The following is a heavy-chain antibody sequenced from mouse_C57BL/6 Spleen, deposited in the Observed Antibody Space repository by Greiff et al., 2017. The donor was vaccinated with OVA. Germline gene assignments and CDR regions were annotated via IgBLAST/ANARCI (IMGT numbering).Heavy chain of an antibody. Sequence: QVQLQQPGAELVRPGSSVKLSCKASGYTFTSYWMHWVKQRPIQGLEWIGNIDPSDSETHYNQKFKDKATLTVDKSSSTAYMQLSSLTSEDSAVYYCARGNYDVGAYWGQGTLVTVSA. CDR1: GYTFTSYW. CDR3: ARGNYDVGAY. D-gene: IGHD2-4*01. J-gene: IGHJ3*01. V-gene: IGHV1-52*01. CDR2: IDPSDSET.